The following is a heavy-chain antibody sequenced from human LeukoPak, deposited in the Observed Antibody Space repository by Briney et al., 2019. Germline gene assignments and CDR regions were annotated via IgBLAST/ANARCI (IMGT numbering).Heavy chain of an antibody. CDR2: IGGRGRTI. Sequence: GGSLRLSCAASGFTFSDYYMSWIRQAPWKGLEWVSYIGGRGRTIYYADSVKGRFTISRDNAKNSLYLQMNSLRAEDTAVYYCARAYGPYYFDYWGQGIPVTVSS. D-gene: IGHD3-10*01. J-gene: IGHJ4*02. CDR3: ARAYGPYYFDY. V-gene: IGHV3-11*01. CDR1: GFTFSDYY.